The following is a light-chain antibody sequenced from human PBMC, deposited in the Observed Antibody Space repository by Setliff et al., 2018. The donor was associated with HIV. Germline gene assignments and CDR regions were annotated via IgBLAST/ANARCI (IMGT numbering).Light chain of an antibody. CDR3: CSYGGSSTYV. CDR2: EVA. V-gene: IGLV2-23*02. Sequence: QSALTQPASVSGSPGQSITISCTGTSSDVGSYNLVSWYQQYPGKALKLMIYEVAKRPSGVSNRFSGSKSGNTASLTISGLQAEDEADYYCCSYGGSSTYVFGTGTKVTV. CDR1: SSDVGSYNL. J-gene: IGLJ1*01.